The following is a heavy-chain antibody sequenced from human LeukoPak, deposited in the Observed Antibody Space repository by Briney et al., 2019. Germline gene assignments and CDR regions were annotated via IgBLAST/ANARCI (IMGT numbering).Heavy chain of an antibody. CDR2: ISGSGGST. Sequence: GGALRLSCSASGYTLSSYAMSRVRQAPGKGLEWVSAISGSGGSTYYADSVKGRFTISRDNSKNTLYLQLNSLRAEDTAVYYCAKGSAGFDYWGQGTLVSVSS. CDR3: AKGSAGFDY. CDR1: GYTLSSYA. V-gene: IGHV3-23*01. J-gene: IGHJ4*02.